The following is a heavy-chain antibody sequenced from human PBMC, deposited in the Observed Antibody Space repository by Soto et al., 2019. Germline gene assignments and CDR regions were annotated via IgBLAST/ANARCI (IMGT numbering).Heavy chain of an antibody. D-gene: IGHD6-19*01. V-gene: IGHV3-23*01. CDR1: GFTFSSYA. Sequence: EVQLLESGGGLVQPGGSLRLSCAASGFTFSSYAMSWVRQAPGKGLEWVSAISGSGGSTYYADSVKGRFTISRDNSQNTLYLQMNSLRAEDTAVYYCAKYSSGWYTTFDYWGQGTLVTVCS. J-gene: IGHJ4*02. CDR2: ISGSGGST. CDR3: AKYSSGWYTTFDY.